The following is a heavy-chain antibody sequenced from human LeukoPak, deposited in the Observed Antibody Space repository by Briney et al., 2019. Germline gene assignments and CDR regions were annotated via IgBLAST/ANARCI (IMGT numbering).Heavy chain of an antibody. D-gene: IGHD6-19*01. CDR1: GGSFSGYY. J-gene: IGHJ4*02. V-gene: IGHV4-34*01. CDR3: ASFEPGSGWSDN. Sequence: PSETLSLTCAVYGGSFSGYYWSWIRQPPGKGLEWIGEINHSGSTNYNPSLKSRVTISVDTSKNQFSLKLSSVTAADTAVYYCASFEPGSGWSDNWGQGTLVTVSS. CDR2: INHSGST.